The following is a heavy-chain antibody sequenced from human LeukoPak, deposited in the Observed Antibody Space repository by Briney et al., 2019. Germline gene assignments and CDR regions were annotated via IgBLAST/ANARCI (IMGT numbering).Heavy chain of an antibody. CDR3: ASPGIEGL. Sequence: SETLSLTCTVSGVSISSYYWIWIRQPPGKGLEWMGYIYYSGSTNYNPSLKCRVTISVDTSKNHFSLKLSSVTAADTPVYYCASPGIEGLWGRGTLVTVSS. V-gene: IGHV4-59*01. CDR1: GVSISSYY. CDR2: IYYSGST. J-gene: IGHJ2*01.